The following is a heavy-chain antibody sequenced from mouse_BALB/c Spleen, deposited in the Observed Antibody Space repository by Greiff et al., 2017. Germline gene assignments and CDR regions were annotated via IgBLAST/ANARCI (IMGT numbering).Heavy chain of an antibody. D-gene: IGHD3-1*01. CDR1: GYTFTDYN. Sequence: EVKLVESGPELVKPGASVKIPCKASGYTFTDYNMDWVKQSHGKSLEWIGDINPNNGGTIYNQKFKGKATLTVDKSSSTAYMELRSLTSEDTAVYYCARGGYRDASRFAYWGQGTLVTVSA. J-gene: IGHJ3*01. CDR3: ARGGYRDASRFAY. CDR2: INPNNGGT. V-gene: IGHV1-18*01.